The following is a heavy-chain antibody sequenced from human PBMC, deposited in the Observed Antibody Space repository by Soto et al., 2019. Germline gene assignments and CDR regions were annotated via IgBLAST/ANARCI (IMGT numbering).Heavy chain of an antibody. D-gene: IGHD3-16*01. J-gene: IGHJ4*02. CDR3: ARGPGIMADIDD. CDR2: IYYSGTT. V-gene: IGHV4-31*03. Sequence: QVQLLESGPGLVKPSQTLSLTCTVSGGSISRGGYYWSWIRQHPGKGLEWIGYIYYSGTTYYIPSLKSRVTIAVDTSKNLFTLKLSSVTAAETAVYYCARGPGIMADIDDWGQGTVVTVSS. CDR1: GGSISRGGYY.